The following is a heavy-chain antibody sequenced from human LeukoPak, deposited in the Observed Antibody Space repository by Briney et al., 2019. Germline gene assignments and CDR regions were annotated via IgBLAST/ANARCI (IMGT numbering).Heavy chain of an antibody. V-gene: IGHV3-7*01. D-gene: IGHD2-2*01. CDR3: ARWRGSTSERSDY. CDR2: IKQDGSAK. Sequence: GGCLRLSCTASGFTSSHYWMTWVRQAPGKGLEWVANIKQDGSAKYYVDSVKGRFTISRDNAKNSLYLQMDSLRVEDTATYYCARWRGSTSERSDYWGQGTLVTVSS. J-gene: IGHJ4*02. CDR1: GFTSSHYW.